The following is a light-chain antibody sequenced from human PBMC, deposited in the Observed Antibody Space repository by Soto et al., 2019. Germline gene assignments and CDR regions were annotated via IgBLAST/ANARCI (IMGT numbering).Light chain of an antibody. V-gene: IGLV2-8*01. J-gene: IGLJ2*01. CDR2: EVS. CDR1: SCDVGGYNY. CDR3: SSYAGNNNVV. Sequence: QSVLTQPPSASGPPGQSVTISCTGTSCDVGGYNYVSWYQQHPGKAPKLIIYEVSKRPSGVPDRFSGSKSGNTASLTVSGLQAEDEADYYCSSYAGNNNVVFGGGTKLTVL.